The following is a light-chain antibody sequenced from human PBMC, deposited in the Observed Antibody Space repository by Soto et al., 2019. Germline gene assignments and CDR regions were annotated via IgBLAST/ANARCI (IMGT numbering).Light chain of an antibody. J-gene: IGKJ1*01. CDR1: QSVSSY. CDR2: EAS. Sequence: MTQAPAAQSVSPGERATLSCRASQSVSSYLAWYQQKPGQAPRLLIYEASNRATGIPDRFSGSGSGTDFTLTISSLEPEDFAVYYCQQRSNWPPTFGQGTKVDIK. V-gene: IGKV3-11*01. CDR3: QQRSNWPPT.